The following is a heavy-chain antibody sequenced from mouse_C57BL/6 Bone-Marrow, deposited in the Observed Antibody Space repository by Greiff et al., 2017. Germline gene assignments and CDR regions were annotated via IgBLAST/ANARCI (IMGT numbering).Heavy chain of an antibody. V-gene: IGHV1-7*01. D-gene: IGHD1-1*01. CDR2: INPSSGYT. J-gene: IGHJ1*03. Sequence: QVQLQQSGAELAKPGASVKLSCKASGYTFTSSWMHWVKQRPGQGLEWIGYINPSSGYTKYNQKFQDKATLTADKASSTAYMQLSSLTYEDSAVNYCAMEVNYYGSGYERDFWYFDVWGTGTTVTVSS. CDR3: AMEVNYYGSGYERDFWYFDV. CDR1: GYTFTSSW.